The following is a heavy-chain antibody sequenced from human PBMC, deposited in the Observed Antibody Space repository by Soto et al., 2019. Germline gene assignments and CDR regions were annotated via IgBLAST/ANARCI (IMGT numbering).Heavy chain of an antibody. J-gene: IGHJ5*02. Sequence: SETLSLTCTVSGGSISSYYWNWIRQPPGKGLEWIGYIYYSGSTNYNPSLKSRVTISVHTSKNQFSLKLSSVTAADTAVYYCARDSSKRNYGSGNCWFDPWGQGTLVTVSS. CDR3: ARDSSKRNYGSGNCWFDP. CDR2: IYYSGST. CDR1: GGSISSYY. D-gene: IGHD3-10*01. V-gene: IGHV4-59*01.